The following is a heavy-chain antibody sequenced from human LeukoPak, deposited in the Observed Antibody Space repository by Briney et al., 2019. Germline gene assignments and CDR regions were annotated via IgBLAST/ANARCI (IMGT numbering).Heavy chain of an antibody. CDR1: GFTVSSNY. D-gene: IGHD1-26*01. CDR3: AKEFYSGSYSFDY. J-gene: IGHJ4*02. CDR2: IYSGGST. V-gene: IGHV3-53*01. Sequence: GGSLRLSCAASGFTVSSNYMSWVRQAPGKGLEWVSVIYSGGSTYYADSVKGRFTISRDNSKNTLYLQMNSLRAEDTAVYYCAKEFYSGSYSFDYWGQGTLVTVSS.